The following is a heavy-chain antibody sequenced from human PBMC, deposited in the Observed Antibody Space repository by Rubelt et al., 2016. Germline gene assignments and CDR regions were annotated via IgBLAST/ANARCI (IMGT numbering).Heavy chain of an antibody. V-gene: IGHV3-64*04. CDR3: ARDATRILPRLGFDP. CDR2: ISSNGGST. J-gene: IGHJ5*02. Sequence: RLSCSASGFTFSSYAMHWVRQAPGKGLEYVSAISSNGGSTYYADSVKGRFTISRDNSKNTLYLQMNSLRAEDTAVYYCARDATRILPRLGFDPWGQGTLVTVSS. CDR1: GFTFSSYA. D-gene: IGHD2-15*01.